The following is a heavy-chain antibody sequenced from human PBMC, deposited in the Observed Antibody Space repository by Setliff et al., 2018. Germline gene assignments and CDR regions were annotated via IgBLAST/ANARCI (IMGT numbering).Heavy chain of an antibody. V-gene: IGHV3-7*03. Sequence: GGSLRLSCAASGFTFSNSWMSWVRQAPGKGLEWVANIKQDGSEKYYVDSVKGRFTISRDNAKNSLYLQMNTLRAEDTAVYYCAKLLSYNSGWKNWFDPWGQGTLVTVSS. CDR2: IKQDGSEK. D-gene: IGHD6-19*01. J-gene: IGHJ5*02. CDR3: AKLLSYNSGWKNWFDP. CDR1: GFTFSNSW.